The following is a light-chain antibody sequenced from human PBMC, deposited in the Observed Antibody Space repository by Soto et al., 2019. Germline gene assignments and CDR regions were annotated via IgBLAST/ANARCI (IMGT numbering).Light chain of an antibody. J-gene: IGLJ2*01. CDR3: SSYAGRNTFVL. Sequence: QSVLTQPPSASGSPGQSVTISCSGTSRDVGGYNYVSWYQQHPGKAPKLMIYEVSKRPSGVPDRFSGYKSGNTASLIVSGLQAEDEADSYCSSYAGRNTFVLFGGGTKLTVL. V-gene: IGLV2-8*01. CDR1: SRDVGGYNY. CDR2: EVS.